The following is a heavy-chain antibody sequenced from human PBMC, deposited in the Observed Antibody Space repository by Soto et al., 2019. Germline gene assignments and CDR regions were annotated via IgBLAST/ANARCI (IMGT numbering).Heavy chain of an antibody. CDR1: GYTLTELS. D-gene: IGHD5-18*01. CDR2: FDPEDGET. V-gene: IGHV1-24*01. Sequence: ASVKVSCKVSGYTLTELSMHWVRQAPGKGREWMGGFDPEDGETIYAQKFQGRVTMTEDTSTDTAYMELSSLRSEDTAVYYCARDRVRYGYPYYYYGMDVWGQGTTVTVSS. J-gene: IGHJ6*02. CDR3: ARDRVRYGYPYYYYGMDV.